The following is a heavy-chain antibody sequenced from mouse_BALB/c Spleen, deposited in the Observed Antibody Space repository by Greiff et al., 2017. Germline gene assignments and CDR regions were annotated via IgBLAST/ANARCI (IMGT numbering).Heavy chain of an antibody. V-gene: IGHV3-6*02. D-gene: IGHD2-4*01. CDR3: ARSYDYDGRGFAY. Sequence: DVQLQESGPGLVKPSQSLSFTCSVTGYSITSGYYWNWIRQFPGNKLEWMGYVSYDGSNNYNPSLKNRTSITRDTSKNQFLLKLNSVTTEDTATYCCARSYDYDGRGFAYWGQGTLVTVSA. J-gene: IGHJ3*01. CDR2: VSYDGSN. CDR1: GYSITSGYY.